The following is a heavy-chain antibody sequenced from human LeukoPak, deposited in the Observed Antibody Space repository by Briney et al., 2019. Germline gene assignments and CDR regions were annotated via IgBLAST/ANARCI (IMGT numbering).Heavy chain of an antibody. CDR2: IYPGDSDT. Sequence: GESLKISCKGSGYSFTSYWIGRVRQMPGKGLGWMGIIYPGDSDTRYSSSFQGQVTISANKSISTAYLQWSSLKASDTAMYYCARLLMVRGVIVLDYWGQGTLVTVSS. D-gene: IGHD3-10*01. J-gene: IGHJ4*02. CDR3: ARLLMVRGVIVLDY. CDR1: GYSFTSYW. V-gene: IGHV5-51*01.